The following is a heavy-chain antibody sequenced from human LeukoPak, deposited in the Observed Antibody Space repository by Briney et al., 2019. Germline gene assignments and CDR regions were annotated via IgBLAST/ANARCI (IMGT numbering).Heavy chain of an antibody. J-gene: IGHJ6*03. CDR3: AREDSSSSMGTGYSYYMDV. CDR2: IYSGGST. CDR1: GFSDRSNY. V-gene: IGHV3-66*01. D-gene: IGHD6-6*01. Sequence: PGGSLRLPCAVSGFSDRSNYMSWVRQAPGKGLEWVSVIYSGGSTYYADSVKGRFTISRDNAKNSLPLQMNSLRAEDTAVYYCAREDSSSSMGTGYSYYMDVWGKGTTVTVSS.